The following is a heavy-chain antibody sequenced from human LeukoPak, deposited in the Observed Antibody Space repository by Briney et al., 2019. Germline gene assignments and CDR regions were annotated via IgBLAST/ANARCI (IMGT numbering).Heavy chain of an antibody. Sequence: GGSLRLSCAASGFTFSDYYMSWIRQAPGKGLEWVSYISSSSSYTNYADSVKGRFTISRDNAKNSLYLQMNSLRAEDTAVYYCARVYYYDSSGYYQPSGYFQHWGQGTLVTASS. CDR2: ISSSSSYT. CDR1: GFTFSDYY. CDR3: ARVYYYDSSGYYQPSGYFQH. D-gene: IGHD3-22*01. V-gene: IGHV3-11*06. J-gene: IGHJ1*01.